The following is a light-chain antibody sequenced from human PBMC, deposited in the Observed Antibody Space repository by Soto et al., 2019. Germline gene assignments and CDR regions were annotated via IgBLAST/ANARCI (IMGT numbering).Light chain of an antibody. J-gene: IGKJ4*01. CDR2: DAS. CDR1: QSISTL. V-gene: IGKV1-5*01. Sequence: DIKMTQSPSTLSASVGDRVTITFRAGQSISTLLAWYQQKPGKTPKLLIYDASRFERGVPSRFSGRGSGKEFTLTISSLQPDDFATYYCQQYDSYVVTLGGGTNV. CDR3: QQYDSYVVT.